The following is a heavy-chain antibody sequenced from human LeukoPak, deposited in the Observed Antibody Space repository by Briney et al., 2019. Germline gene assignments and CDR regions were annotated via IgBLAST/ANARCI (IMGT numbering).Heavy chain of an antibody. Sequence: VYSGGSLRLSCSASGFTFSSYAMHWVRQAPGKGLQYVSAISSEGRSTYYADSVKGRFTISRDNSKNTLYLQMSGLRAEDTAVYSCVSRVDSGYWGQGTLVTVSS. D-gene: IGHD2-21*01. CDR2: ISSEGRST. V-gene: IGHV3-64D*06. J-gene: IGHJ4*02. CDR3: VSRVDSGY. CDR1: GFTFSSYA.